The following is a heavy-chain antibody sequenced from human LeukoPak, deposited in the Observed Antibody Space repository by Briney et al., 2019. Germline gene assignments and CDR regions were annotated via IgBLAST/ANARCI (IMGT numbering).Heavy chain of an antibody. Sequence: GGSLRLSCAASGFTFSSYSMNWVRQAPGKGLEWVSSISSSSSYIYYADSVKGRFTISRDNAKNSLYLQMNSLRAEDTAVYYCARDKLSGYSYGSPYHFDYWGQGTLVTVSS. V-gene: IGHV3-21*01. CDR1: GFTFSSYS. CDR2: ISSSSSYI. D-gene: IGHD5-18*01. CDR3: ARDKLSGYSYGSPYHFDY. J-gene: IGHJ4*02.